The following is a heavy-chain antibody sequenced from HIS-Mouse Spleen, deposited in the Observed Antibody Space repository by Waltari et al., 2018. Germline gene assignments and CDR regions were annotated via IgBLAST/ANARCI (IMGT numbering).Heavy chain of an antibody. CDR3: ARQGTGTTLDYYYYGMDV. CDR2: IYTSGST. V-gene: IGHV4-4*07. CDR1: GGSISSYY. Sequence: QVQLQESGPGLVKPSETLSLTCTVSGGSISSYYWSWIRQPAGKGLEWIGRIYTSGSTNYSPSLKSRVTMSVDTSKNQFALKLSSVTAADTAVYYCARQGTGTTLDYYYYGMDVWGQGTTVTVSS. D-gene: IGHD1-7*01. J-gene: IGHJ6*02.